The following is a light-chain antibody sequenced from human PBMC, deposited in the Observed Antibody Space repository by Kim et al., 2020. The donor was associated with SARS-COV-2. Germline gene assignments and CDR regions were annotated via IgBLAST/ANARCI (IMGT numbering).Light chain of an antibody. J-gene: IGKJ5*01. CDR3: YQHRNWPIT. CDR1: RDVSSS. Sequence: ACGGSRTIICRAGRDVSSSLAGLQQKPGGIATQLMYAASTTVRGVAPKFSSSGSGTELTITISSLQPEEDSAYFYYQHRNWPITFSQGTRLEIK. CDR2: AAS. V-gene: IGKV1-16*02.